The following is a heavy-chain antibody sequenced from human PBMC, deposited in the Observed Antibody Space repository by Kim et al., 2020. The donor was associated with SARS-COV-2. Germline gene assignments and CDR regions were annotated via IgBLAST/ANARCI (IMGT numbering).Heavy chain of an antibody. CDR2: IDGDGRYI. J-gene: IGHJ3*01. Sequence: GGSLRLSCAASGFTFNMHRLHWVRQAPGKGLVWVARIDGDGRYIEYADSVRGRFTISRDNGRTTLYLQMDRLRLEDTAVYYCARDGICGDEPPNDGFDV. D-gene: IGHD2-21*02. CDR1: GFTFNMHR. CDR3: ARDGICGDEPPNDGFDV. V-gene: IGHV3-74*03.